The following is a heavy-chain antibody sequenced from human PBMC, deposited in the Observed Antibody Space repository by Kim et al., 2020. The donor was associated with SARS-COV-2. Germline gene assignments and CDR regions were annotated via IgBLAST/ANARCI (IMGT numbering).Heavy chain of an antibody. D-gene: IGHD6-19*01. Sequence: ASVKVSCKASGYTFTGYYMHWVRQAPGQGLEWMGRINPNSGGTNYAQKFQGRVTMTRDTSISTAYMELSRLRSDDTAVYYCARVGVSSGRHWTPAYFDYWGQGTLVTVSS. V-gene: IGHV1-2*06. CDR3: ARVGVSSGRHWTPAYFDY. CDR1: GYTFTGYY. J-gene: IGHJ4*02. CDR2: INPNSGGT.